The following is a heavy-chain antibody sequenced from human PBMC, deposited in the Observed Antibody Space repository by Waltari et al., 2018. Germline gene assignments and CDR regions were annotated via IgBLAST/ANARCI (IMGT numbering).Heavy chain of an antibody. J-gene: IGHJ4*01. CDR3: ARDILIGVAARPKLVDF. D-gene: IGHD6-6*01. CDR1: GFPFRGYG. CDR2: ISCRRSNI. Sequence: DVQLAESGGGLVQPGGSLRLPCAASGFPFRGYGMNWVRQAPGGGGARGRGVSCGSSISCRRSNIVYADSGSGRFAISRDNGENSLFLQMDSLRDEDTAVYYCARDILIGVAARPKLVDFWGHGTLVTVSS. V-gene: IGHV3-48*02.